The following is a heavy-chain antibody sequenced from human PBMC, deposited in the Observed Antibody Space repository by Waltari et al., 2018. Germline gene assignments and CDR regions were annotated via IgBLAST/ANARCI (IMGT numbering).Heavy chain of an antibody. CDR3: ARGHQNPNFDY. CDR2: IYTSGST. V-gene: IGHV4-61*02. J-gene: IGHJ4*02. CDR1: GGSISSGSYY. Sequence: QVQLQESGPGLVKPSQTLSLTCTVSGGSISSGSYYWSWIRQPAGKGLEWIWRIYTSGSTNYNPSLKSRVTISVDTSKNQFSLKLSSVTAADTAVYYCARGHQNPNFDYWGQGTLVTVSS.